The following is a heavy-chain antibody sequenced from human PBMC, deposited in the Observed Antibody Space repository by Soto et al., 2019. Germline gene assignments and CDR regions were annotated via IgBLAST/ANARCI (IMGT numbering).Heavy chain of an antibody. D-gene: IGHD2-2*02. CDR2: INHSGRT. V-gene: IGHV4-34*01. CDR3: ARIRYCSSTSCYNYYYYYYMDV. CDR1: GGSFSGYY. J-gene: IGHJ6*03. Sequence: SETLSLTCAVYGGSFSGYYWSWIRQPPGKGLEGIGEINHSGRTNYNPSLKSRVTISVDTSKNQFSLKLSSVTAADTAVYYCARIRYCSSTSCYNYYYYYYMDVWGKGTTVTVSS.